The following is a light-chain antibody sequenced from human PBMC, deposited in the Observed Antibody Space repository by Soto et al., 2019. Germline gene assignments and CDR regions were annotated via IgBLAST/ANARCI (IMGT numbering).Light chain of an antibody. CDR3: FSYTSSRARV. CDR1: RSDVGGYNY. CDR2: DVS. J-gene: IGLJ3*02. Sequence: QSALTQPASVSGSPGQSITISCTGTRSDVGGYNYVSWYQQNPGKAPKLIIYDVSHRPSGVSNRFFGSKSGNTASLTISGLQAEDEAEYYCFSYTSSRARVFGGGTKVTVL. V-gene: IGLV2-14*01.